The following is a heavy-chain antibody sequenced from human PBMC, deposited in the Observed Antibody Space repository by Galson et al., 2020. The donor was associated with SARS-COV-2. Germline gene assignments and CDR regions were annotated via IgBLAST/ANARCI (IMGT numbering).Heavy chain of an antibody. V-gene: IGHV3-33*01. D-gene: IGHD4-4*01. Sequence: TGGSLRLSCAASGFTFSSYGMHWVRQVPGKGLEWVAVIWYDGSNKYYADSVKGRFTISRDNSKNTLYLQMNSLRAEDTAVYYCARAGRDGYSFDYWGQGTLVTVSS. J-gene: IGHJ4*02. CDR1: GFTFSSYG. CDR3: ARAGRDGYSFDY. CDR2: IWYDGSNK.